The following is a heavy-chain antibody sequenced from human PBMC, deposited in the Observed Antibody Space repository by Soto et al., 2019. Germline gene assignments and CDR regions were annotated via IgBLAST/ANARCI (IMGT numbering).Heavy chain of an antibody. CDR2: ISGDGSQT. CDR3: ARVYFYDNAGPYFDY. D-gene: IGHD3-22*01. V-gene: IGHV3-74*01. J-gene: IGHJ4*02. CDR1: GFTFNTYW. Sequence: DVQLVESGGGLVQPGESLRLSCAASGFTFNTYWMHWVRQAPGKGPVWVSRISGDGSQTRYADSVQGRFTIVRDNAKNTLYLQMNSPRAEDTAVYYCARVYFYDNAGPYFDYWGQGTLVTVSS.